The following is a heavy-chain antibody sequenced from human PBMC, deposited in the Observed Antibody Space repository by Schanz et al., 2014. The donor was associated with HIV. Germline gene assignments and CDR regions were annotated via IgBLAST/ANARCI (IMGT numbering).Heavy chain of an antibody. CDR1: GLTLSSYG. CDR3: AKVARWDYYNMDV. CDR2: ITDDGGRT. V-gene: IGHV3-23*01. J-gene: IGHJ6*02. Sequence: EVQLLESGGGLVQPGGSLRLSCAASGLTLSSYGMSWVRQAPGEGLEWVSNITDDGGRTDYADSVKGRFIISRDNSKNTLYLQMNSLRAEDTAVYHCAKVARWDYYNMDVWGQGTTVTVSS.